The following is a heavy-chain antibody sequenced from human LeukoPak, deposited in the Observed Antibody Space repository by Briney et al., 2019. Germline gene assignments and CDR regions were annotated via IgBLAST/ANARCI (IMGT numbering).Heavy chain of an antibody. CDR3: ARVDYGDFPQDY. V-gene: IGHV4-34*01. CDR1: GGSFSGYY. J-gene: IGHJ4*02. CDR2: INHSGST. D-gene: IGHD4-17*01. Sequence: SETLSLTCAVYGGSFSGYYWSWIRQPPGKGLEWIGEINHSGSTNYNPSLKSRVTISVDTSKNQFSLKLSSVTAADTAVYYCARVDYGDFPQDYWGQGTPVTVSS.